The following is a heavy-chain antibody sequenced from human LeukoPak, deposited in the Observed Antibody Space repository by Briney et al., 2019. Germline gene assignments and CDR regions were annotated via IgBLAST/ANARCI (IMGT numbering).Heavy chain of an antibody. Sequence: PGGSLRLSCAASGFTFSSYWMSWVRQAPGKGLEWVANIKQDGSEKYYVDSVKGRFTISRDNAKNSLYLQMNSLRAEDTAVYYCARAGPDYYYYYMDVWGKGTTVTVSS. CDR1: GFTFSSYW. CDR3: ARAGPDYYYYYMDV. V-gene: IGHV3-7*01. CDR2: IKQDGSEK. J-gene: IGHJ6*03.